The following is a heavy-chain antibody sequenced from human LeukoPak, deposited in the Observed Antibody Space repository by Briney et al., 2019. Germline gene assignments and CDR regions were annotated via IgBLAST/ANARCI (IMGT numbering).Heavy chain of an antibody. V-gene: IGHV3-30*02. CDR3: AKDGLVVVPAAPLGWFDP. D-gene: IGHD2-2*01. CDR1: GFTFSSYG. Sequence: GGSLRLSCAASGFTFSSYGMHWVRQAPGKGLEWVAFIRYDGSNKYYADSVKGRFTISRDNSKNTLYLQMNSLRAEDTAVYYCAKDGLVVVPAAPLGWFDPWRQGTLVTVSS. J-gene: IGHJ5*02. CDR2: IRYDGSNK.